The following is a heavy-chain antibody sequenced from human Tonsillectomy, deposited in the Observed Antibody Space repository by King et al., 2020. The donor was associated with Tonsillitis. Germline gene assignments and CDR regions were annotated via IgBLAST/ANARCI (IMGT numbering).Heavy chain of an antibody. V-gene: IGHV1-2*02. D-gene: IGHD3-10*01. J-gene: IGHJ4*02. CDR1: GYTFTGYY. Sequence: VQLVESGAEVKKPGASVKVSCKASGYTFTGYYMHWVRQAPGQGLEWMGWINPNSGGTNYAQKFQGRVTMTRDTSISTAYMDLSRLRSDDTAVYYCARVPRGETIRGVPQYNFDHWGQGALVTVSS. CDR3: ARVPRGETIRGVPQYNFDH. CDR2: INPNSGGT.